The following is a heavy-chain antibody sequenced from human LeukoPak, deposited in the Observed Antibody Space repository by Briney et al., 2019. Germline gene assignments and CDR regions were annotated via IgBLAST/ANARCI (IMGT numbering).Heavy chain of an antibody. CDR2: ISGSSTYI. D-gene: IGHD6-19*01. CDR3: ARLTGYSSGWYGSRFDY. CDR1: GFTFSSYS. Sequence: PGGSLRLSCAASGFTFSSYSMNWVRQAPGKGLEWVSSISGSSTYIYYADSVKGRFTISRDNAKNSLYLQMNSLRAEDTAVYYCARLTGYSSGWYGSRFDYWGQGTLVTVSS. V-gene: IGHV3-21*04. J-gene: IGHJ4*02.